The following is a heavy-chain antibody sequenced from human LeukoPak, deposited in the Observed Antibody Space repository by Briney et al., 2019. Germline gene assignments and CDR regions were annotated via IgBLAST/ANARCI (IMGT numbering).Heavy chain of an antibody. D-gene: IGHD3-22*01. Sequence: PSETLSLTCTASGGSISSYYWSWIRQPPGKGLEWIGYIYYSGSTNYNPSLKSRVTISVGTSKNQFSLKLSSVTAADTAVYYCARVVVLGSLYYYYGMDVWGQGTTVTVSS. CDR1: GGSISSYY. CDR2: IYYSGST. V-gene: IGHV4-59*01. J-gene: IGHJ6*02. CDR3: ARVVVLGSLYYYYGMDV.